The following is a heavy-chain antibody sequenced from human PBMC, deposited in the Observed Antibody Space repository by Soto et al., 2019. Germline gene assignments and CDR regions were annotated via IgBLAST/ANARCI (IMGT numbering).Heavy chain of an antibody. D-gene: IGHD3-22*01. Sequence: GSLRLSCAASGFTFSNAWMSWVRQAPGKGLEWVGRTKSKTDGGTTDYAAPVKGRFTISRDDSKNTLYLQMNSLKTEDTAVYYCTTDLYDSSGASLYYFDYWGQGTLVTVSS. CDR2: TKSKTDGGTT. CDR1: GFTFSNAW. CDR3: TTDLYDSSGASLYYFDY. V-gene: IGHV3-15*01. J-gene: IGHJ4*02.